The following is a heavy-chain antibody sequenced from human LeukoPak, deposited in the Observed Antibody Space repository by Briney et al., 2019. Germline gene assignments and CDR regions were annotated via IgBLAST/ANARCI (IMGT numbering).Heavy chain of an antibody. J-gene: IGHJ4*02. CDR3: ARAPEQTYYFDY. Sequence: KTSETLSLTCAVSGGSISSGGYSWSWIRQPPGKGLEWIGYIYHSGSTYYNPSLKSRVTISVDRSKNQFSLKLSSVTAADTAVYYCARAPEQTYYFDYWGQGTLVTVSS. V-gene: IGHV4-30-2*01. CDR2: IYHSGST. CDR1: GGSISSGGYS.